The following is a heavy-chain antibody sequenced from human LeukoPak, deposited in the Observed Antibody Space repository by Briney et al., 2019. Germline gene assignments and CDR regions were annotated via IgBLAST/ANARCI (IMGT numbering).Heavy chain of an antibody. CDR2: IYYTGGT. CDR1: GGSIGSNY. Sequence: SETLSLTCTVSGGSIGSNYWTWIRQPPGKGLEYIGYIYYTGGTNYNPSLKSRVTISVDTSKNQFSLKLSSVTAADTAVYYCARGVPREKKRYSSSFPTTYYYMDVWGKGTTVTVSS. CDR3: ARGVPREKKRYSSSFPTTYYYMDV. D-gene: IGHD6-6*01. V-gene: IGHV4-59*12. J-gene: IGHJ6*03.